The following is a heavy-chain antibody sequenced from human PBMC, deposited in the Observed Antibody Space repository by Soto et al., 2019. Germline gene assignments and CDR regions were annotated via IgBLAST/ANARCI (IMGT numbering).Heavy chain of an antibody. CDR1: GGPISSSSYN. J-gene: IGHJ3*02. Sequence: SETLSLTCAVSGGPISSSSYNWDWIRQPPGKGLEWIGTIYYNGDTDYNPSLKSRATISVDASDYQFSLKMSSVTAADTSIYYCARFSGNAFDIWGHGTMVTVSS. CDR2: IYYNGDT. CDR3: ARFSGNAFDI. V-gene: IGHV4-39*01.